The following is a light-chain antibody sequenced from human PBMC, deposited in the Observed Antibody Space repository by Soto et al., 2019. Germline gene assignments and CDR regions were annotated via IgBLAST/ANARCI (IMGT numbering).Light chain of an antibody. CDR3: QHTFSSPPWT. V-gene: IGKV1-39*01. J-gene: IGKJ1*01. Sequence: DIQLTQSPSSLSASVGDRVTITCRASRNITIYLNWYQQQPGKAPKVLIYGTSSLQSGVSSRFSGSGSGTDFTLTITSLQPDDFSTYYCQHTFSSPPWTFGQGTKV. CDR2: GTS. CDR1: RNITIY.